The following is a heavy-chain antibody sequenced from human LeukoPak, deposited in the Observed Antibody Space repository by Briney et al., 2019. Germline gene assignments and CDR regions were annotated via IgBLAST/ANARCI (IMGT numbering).Heavy chain of an antibody. CDR3: AKRGCSYGVYYYFDS. V-gene: IGHV3-23*01. Sequence: GGSLRLSCAASGFTLSSYAMNWVRQAPGKGLEWVSGLSATGDTTYYADSVRGRFTISRDNSKNTLSLQMNSLRAEDTALYYCAKRGCSYGVYYYFDSWGQGTLVTVSS. CDR2: LSATGDTT. CDR1: GFTLSSYA. D-gene: IGHD2-8*01. J-gene: IGHJ4*02.